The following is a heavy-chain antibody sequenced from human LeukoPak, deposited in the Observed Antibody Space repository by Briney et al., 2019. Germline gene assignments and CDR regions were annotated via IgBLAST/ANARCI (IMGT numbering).Heavy chain of an antibody. CDR2: INPNSSGT. D-gene: IGHD6-13*01. CDR3: ARQRTVQDSTAEAGSYYYYGMDV. V-gene: IGHV1-2*02. CDR1: GYTFTGYY. J-gene: IGHJ6*02. Sequence: ASVKVSCKASGYTFTGYYMHWVRQAPGQGHEWMGWINPNSSGTNYAQKFQGRVTMTRDTSISTAYMELSRLRSDDTAVYYCARQRTVQDSTAEAGSYYYYGMDVRGQGTTVTVSS.